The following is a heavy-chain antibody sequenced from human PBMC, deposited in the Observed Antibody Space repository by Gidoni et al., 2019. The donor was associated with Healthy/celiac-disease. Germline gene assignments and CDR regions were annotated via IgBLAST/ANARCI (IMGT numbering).Heavy chain of an antibody. CDR2: ISYDGSNK. V-gene: IGHV3-30*18. D-gene: IGHD1-7*01. CDR3: AKDLELELRGNYYYYYGMDV. Sequence: QVQLVASGGGVVQPGRSLRLSCAASGFPFRSYGLHWVRQAPGKGLGWVAVISYDGSNKYYADSVKGRFTISRDNSKNTLYLQMNSLRAEDTAVYYCAKDLELELRGNYYYYYGMDVWGQGTTVTVSS. CDR1: GFPFRSYG. J-gene: IGHJ6*02.